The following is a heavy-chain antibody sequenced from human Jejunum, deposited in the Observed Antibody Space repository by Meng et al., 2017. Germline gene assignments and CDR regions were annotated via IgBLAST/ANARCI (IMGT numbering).Heavy chain of an antibody. J-gene: IGHJ4*02. CDR2: ISGSSGDT. D-gene: IGHD4-17*01. CDR3: AKYGDPSGYFDY. CDR1: GFTFRSYA. Sequence: GESLKISCVASGFTFRSYAMSWVRQAPGKGLEWVSTISGSSGDTYYADSMKGRFPISRDNSKNTLYLQLNSLTGDDTAVYYCAKYGDPSGYFDYWGQGTLVTVSS. V-gene: IGHV3-23*01.